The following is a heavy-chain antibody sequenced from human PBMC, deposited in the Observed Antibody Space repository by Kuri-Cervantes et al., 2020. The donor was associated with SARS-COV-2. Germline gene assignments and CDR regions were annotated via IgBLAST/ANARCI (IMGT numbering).Heavy chain of an antibody. CDR3: ATPSYYDSSGSHDAFDI. V-gene: IGHV1-2*02. Sequence: ASVKVSCKASGYTFTGYYMHWVRQAPGQGLEWMGWINPNSGGTNYAQKFQGRVTMTRDTSISTAYMELSRLRSDDTAVYYCATPSYYDSSGSHDAFDIWGQGTMVTVSS. J-gene: IGHJ3*02. CDR1: GYTFTGYY. D-gene: IGHD3-22*01. CDR2: INPNSGGT.